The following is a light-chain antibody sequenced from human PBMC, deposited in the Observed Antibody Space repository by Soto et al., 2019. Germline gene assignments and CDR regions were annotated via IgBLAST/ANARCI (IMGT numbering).Light chain of an antibody. CDR1: SSNIGNNA. CDR2: HDD. V-gene: IGLV1-36*01. CDR3: AAWDDSLNGHV. Sequence: QAVLAQPPSVSEAPRQRVTISCSGSSSNIGNNAVNWYQQLPGKAPKLLIYHDDLLPSGVSDRFSGSKSGTSASLAISGLQSDDEADYYCAAWDDSLNGHVFGGGTKLTVL. J-gene: IGLJ3*02.